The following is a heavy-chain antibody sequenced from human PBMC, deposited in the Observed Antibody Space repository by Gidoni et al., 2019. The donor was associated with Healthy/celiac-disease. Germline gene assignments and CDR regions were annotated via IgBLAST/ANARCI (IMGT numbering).Heavy chain of an antibody. CDR2: ISGSGGST. Sequence: EVQLLESGGGLVQPGGSLRLSCAASGFTFSSYAMSWVRQAPGKGLEWVSAISGSGGSTYYADSVKGRFTISRDNSKNTLYLQMNSLRAEDTAVYYCALGVAGTYYGMDVWGQGTTVTVSS. D-gene: IGHD6-19*01. CDR3: ALGVAGTYYGMDV. CDR1: GFTFSSYA. J-gene: IGHJ6*02. V-gene: IGHV3-23*01.